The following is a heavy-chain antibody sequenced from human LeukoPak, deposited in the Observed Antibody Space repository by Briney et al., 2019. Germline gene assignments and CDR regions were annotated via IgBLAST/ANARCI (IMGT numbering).Heavy chain of an antibody. CDR2: IKQDGTAK. J-gene: IGHJ3*01. CDR3: TKDRGGSSQLGDAFDV. V-gene: IGHV3-7*03. CDR1: GFTFTTYW. D-gene: IGHD4-23*01. Sequence: GESLRLSCAASGFTFTTYWLGWVRQPPGKGLEWVANIKQDGTAKYYVDSVKGRFTISRDNAKNSLYLLMNSLRAEDTALYYCTKDRGGSSQLGDAFDVWGQGTMVSVSS.